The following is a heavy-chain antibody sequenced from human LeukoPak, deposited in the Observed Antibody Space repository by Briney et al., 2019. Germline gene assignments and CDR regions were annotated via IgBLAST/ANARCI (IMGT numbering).Heavy chain of an antibody. J-gene: IGHJ6*02. Sequence: GSLRLSCAASGFTFRSYSMNWVRQAPGKGLEWVSYISSSSSTIYYADSVKGRFTISRDNAKNTLYLQINSLGAEDTAVYYCALGYCSGGSSYYYYYGMDVWGQGTTVTVSS. CDR3: ALGYCSGGSSYYYYYGMDV. D-gene: IGHD2-15*01. CDR1: GFTFRSYS. V-gene: IGHV3-48*01. CDR2: ISSSSSTI.